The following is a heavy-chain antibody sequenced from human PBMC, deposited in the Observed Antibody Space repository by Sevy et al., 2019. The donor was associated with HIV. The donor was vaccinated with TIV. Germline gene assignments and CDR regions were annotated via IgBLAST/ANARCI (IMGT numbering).Heavy chain of an antibody. CDR3: ATTKDYYDSSGSPFDS. Sequence: ASVKVSCKVSGYTLSQISMHWVRQAPGKGLEWMGCFDPEEGETIYAQKFQARVTMTEEKSTDTAYMELRSRRSDDTAVYYCATTKDYYDSSGSPFDSWGQGTLVTVSS. V-gene: IGHV1-24*01. CDR2: FDPEEGET. D-gene: IGHD3-22*01. J-gene: IGHJ4*02. CDR1: GYTLSQIS.